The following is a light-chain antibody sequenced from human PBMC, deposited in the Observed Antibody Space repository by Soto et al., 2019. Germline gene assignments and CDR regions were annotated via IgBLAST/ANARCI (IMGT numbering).Light chain of an antibody. J-gene: IGKJ1*01. CDR3: QQYGSSRT. CDR2: GAS. CDR1: QSISNYY. Sequence: EIVSTQPPGTLSLSPGERPTLSCRASQSISNYYLAWYQQKPGQAPRLLIYGASSRATGISDRFSGSGSGTDFTLTISRLQPEDFAVYYCQQYGSSRTFGQGTKVDIK. V-gene: IGKV3-20*01.